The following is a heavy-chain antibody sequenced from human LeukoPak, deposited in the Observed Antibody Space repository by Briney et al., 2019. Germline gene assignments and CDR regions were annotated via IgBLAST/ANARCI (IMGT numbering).Heavy chain of an antibody. D-gene: IGHD2-8*01. CDR3: ARGPQPYCTNGVCYTRAFDI. J-gene: IGHJ3*02. CDR1: GFTFSSYS. CDR2: ISSSSSYI. V-gene: IGHV3-21*01. Sequence: GGSLRLSCAASGFTFSSYSMNWVRQAPGKGLEWVSSISSSSSYIYYADSVKGRFTISRTNAKNSLYLQMNSLRAEDTAVYYCARGPQPYCTNGVCYTRAFDIWGQGTMVTVSS.